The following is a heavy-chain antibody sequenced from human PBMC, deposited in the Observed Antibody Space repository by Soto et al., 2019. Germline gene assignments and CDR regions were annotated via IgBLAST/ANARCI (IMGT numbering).Heavy chain of an antibody. CDR2: ISSSSSTI. Sequence: PGGSLRLSCAASGFTFSSYSMNWVRQAPGKGLEWVSYISSSSSTIYYADSVKGRFTISRDNAKNSLYLQMNSLRAEDTAVYYCASYGGYAAMDAFDIWGQGTLVTVS. CDR1: GFTFSSYS. V-gene: IGHV3-48*01. CDR3: ASYGGYAAMDAFDI. J-gene: IGHJ3*02. D-gene: IGHD5-12*01.